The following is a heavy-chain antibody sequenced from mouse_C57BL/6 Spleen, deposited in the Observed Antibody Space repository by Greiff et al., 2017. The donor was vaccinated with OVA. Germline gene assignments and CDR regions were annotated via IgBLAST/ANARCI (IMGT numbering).Heavy chain of an antibody. CDR3: TSRTTVRSFDY. CDR2: IRNKANNHAT. V-gene: IGHV6-6*01. Sequence: EVQLVESGGGLVQPGGSMKLSCAASGFTFSDAWMDWVRQSPEKGLEWVAEIRNKANNHATYYAESVKGRFTISRDDSKSSVYRQMNSIRAEDTGIYSCTSRTTVRSFDYWGQGTTLTVSS. J-gene: IGHJ2*01. D-gene: IGHD1-1*01. CDR1: GFTFSDAW.